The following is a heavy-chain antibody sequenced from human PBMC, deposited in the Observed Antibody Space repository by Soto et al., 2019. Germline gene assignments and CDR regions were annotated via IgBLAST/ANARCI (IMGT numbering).Heavy chain of an antibody. Sequence: PGGSLRLSCAASGFTFSSYGMHWVRQAPGKGLEWVAVISYDGSNKYYADSVKGRFTISRDNSKNTLYLQMNSLRAEDTAVYYCAKDFLTMIVVVTYPSGMDVWGQGTTVTVSS. V-gene: IGHV3-30*18. CDR3: AKDFLTMIVVVTYPSGMDV. CDR1: GFTFSSYG. J-gene: IGHJ6*02. CDR2: ISYDGSNK. D-gene: IGHD3-22*01.